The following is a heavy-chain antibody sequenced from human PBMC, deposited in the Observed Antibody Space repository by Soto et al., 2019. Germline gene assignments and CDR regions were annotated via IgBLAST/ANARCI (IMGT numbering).Heavy chain of an antibody. CDR3: AIGLVATTLDY. J-gene: IGHJ4*02. D-gene: IGHD5-12*01. CDR1: GGSISTGGYY. V-gene: IGHV4-31*03. CDR2: IYYSGGT. Sequence: QVQLQESGPGLVKPSQTLSLTCTVSGGSISTGGYYWSWIRQHPGKGLEWIGYIYYSGGTYYTPSLKSRVTISVDTSKNQFSLKLSSVTAADTAVYYCAIGLVATTLDYWGQGTLVTVYS.